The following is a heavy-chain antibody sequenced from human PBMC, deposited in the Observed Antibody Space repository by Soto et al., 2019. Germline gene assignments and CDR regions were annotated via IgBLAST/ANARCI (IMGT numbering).Heavy chain of an antibody. Sequence: EVQLVQSGAEVKKPGESLQISCKGSGYSFTSYWIGWVRQMPGKGLEWMGIIYPGDSDTRYSPSFQGQVTISADKSISTAYLQWSSLKASDTAMYYSVSRRGDCRSTSCYAHYYYYMDVWGKGTTVTDSS. CDR3: VSRRGDCRSTSCYAHYYYYMDV. D-gene: IGHD2-2*01. CDR2: IYPGDSDT. CDR1: GYSFTSYW. J-gene: IGHJ6*03. V-gene: IGHV5-51*03.